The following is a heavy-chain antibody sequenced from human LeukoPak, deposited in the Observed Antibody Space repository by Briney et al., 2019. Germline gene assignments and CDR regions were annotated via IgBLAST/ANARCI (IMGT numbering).Heavy chain of an antibody. CDR3: ARDLSYSNYGASYYYMDV. D-gene: IGHD4-11*01. V-gene: IGHV4-4*07. Sequence: SETLSLTCTVSGGSISSYYWSWIRQPAGKGLEWIGRMYTSGSTNYNPSLKSRVTMSVDTSKNQFSLKLSSVTAADTAVYYCARDLSYSNYGASYYYMDVWGKGTTVTVSS. CDR2: MYTSGST. CDR1: GGSISSYY. J-gene: IGHJ6*03.